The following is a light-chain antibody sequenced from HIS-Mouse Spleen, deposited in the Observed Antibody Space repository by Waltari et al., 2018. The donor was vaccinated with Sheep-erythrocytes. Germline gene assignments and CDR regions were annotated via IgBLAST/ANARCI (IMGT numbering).Light chain of an antibody. CDR3: MQSLQTPIFT. Sequence: DSVMTQSPLSLPVTPGEPALIPCRSRQSLLHSNGYNYLDWDLQKPGQSPQILIYLGSNRASGVPDRFSGSGSGTDFTLKISRVEAEDVGVYYCMQSLQTPIFTFGPGTKVDIK. CDR2: LGS. CDR1: QSLLHSNGYNY. V-gene: IGKV2-28*01. J-gene: IGKJ3*01.